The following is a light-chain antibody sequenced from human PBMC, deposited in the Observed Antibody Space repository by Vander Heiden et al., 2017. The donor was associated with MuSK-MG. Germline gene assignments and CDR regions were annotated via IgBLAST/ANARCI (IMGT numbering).Light chain of an antibody. J-gene: IGLJ2*01. CDR3: QAWDSFVV. Sequence: SYELTQPPSVSVSPGQTASITCSGDKLGDKYACWYQQKPGQSPVLVIDQESKRPSGIPERFSGSNSGNTATLTISGTQAMDEADYYCQAWDSFVVFGGGTKLTVL. V-gene: IGLV3-1*01. CDR2: QES. CDR1: KLGDKY.